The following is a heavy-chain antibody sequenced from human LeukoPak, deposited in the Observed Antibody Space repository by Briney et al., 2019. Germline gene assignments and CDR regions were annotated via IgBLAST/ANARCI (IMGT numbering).Heavy chain of an antibody. D-gene: IGHD2-15*01. CDR2: VTASGGAT. V-gene: IGHV3-23*01. J-gene: IGHJ4*02. CDR1: GFTFNNYA. CDR3: TKKDICSGGSCPFDY. Sequence: GGSLRLSCAASGFTFNNYAMNWVRQAPGKGLEWISTVTASGGATYYADSVKGRFTISRDNSKNTLFLQMNSLRAEDTAVYYCTKKDICSGGSCPFDYWGQGTLVTVPS.